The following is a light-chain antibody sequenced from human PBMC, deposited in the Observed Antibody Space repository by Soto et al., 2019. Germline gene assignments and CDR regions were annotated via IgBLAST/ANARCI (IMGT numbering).Light chain of an antibody. CDR2: NVS. CDR1: SSDVGGYEY. CDR3: SSYTNNNTVV. Sequence: QSALTQVASVSGSPGQSITISCTGTSSDVGGYEYVSWYQQHPGKAPKLIIYNVSYRPSGVSDRFSGSKSGNTASLTISGLQAEDEANYYCSSYTNNNTVVFGGGTQLTVL. J-gene: IGLJ2*01. V-gene: IGLV2-14*03.